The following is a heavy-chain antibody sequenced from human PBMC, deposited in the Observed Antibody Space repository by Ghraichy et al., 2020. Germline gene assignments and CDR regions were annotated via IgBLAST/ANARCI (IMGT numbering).Heavy chain of an antibody. D-gene: IGHD5-12*01. CDR3: ARVATNYYWYFDL. V-gene: IGHV3-7*03. Sequence: GGSLRLSCAASGFTFSTYWMSWVRQAPGKGLEWAANIKQDGSEKYYVDSVKGRFTISRDNAKNSLYLQMNSLRAEDTAVYYCARVATNYYWYFDLWGRGTLVTVSS. CDR1: GFTFSTYW. J-gene: IGHJ2*01. CDR2: IKQDGSEK.